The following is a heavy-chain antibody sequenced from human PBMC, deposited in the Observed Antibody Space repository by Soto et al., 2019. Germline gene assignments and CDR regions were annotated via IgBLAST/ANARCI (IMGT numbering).Heavy chain of an antibody. CDR1: GGSINRVGYF. CDR2: IYNSGTT. CDR3: ARGPRADKVDY. Sequence: QVQLQESGPGLVKPSQTLPLTCTVSGGSINRVGYFWSWIRQTPGKGLEWIGHIYNSGTTYTNPSLNSRATISGDTSPNQFSLNLTSVTAADTAVYYCARGPRADKVDYWGQGTLVTVSS. J-gene: IGHJ4*02. V-gene: IGHV4-30-4*01.